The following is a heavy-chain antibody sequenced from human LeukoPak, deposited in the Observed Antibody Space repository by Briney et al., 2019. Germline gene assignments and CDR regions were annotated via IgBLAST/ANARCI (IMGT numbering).Heavy chain of an antibody. CDR1: GFTFSSYA. V-gene: IGHV3-23*01. Sequence: GGSLRLSCAASGFTFSSYAMSWVRQAPGKGLEWVSAISGSGGSTYYADSVKGRFTISRDNSKNTLYLQMNSLRAKDTAVYYCAKNPSSTTVVTPRWFDPWGQGTLVTVSS. J-gene: IGHJ5*02. CDR2: ISGSGGST. D-gene: IGHD4-23*01. CDR3: AKNPSSTTVVTPRWFDP.